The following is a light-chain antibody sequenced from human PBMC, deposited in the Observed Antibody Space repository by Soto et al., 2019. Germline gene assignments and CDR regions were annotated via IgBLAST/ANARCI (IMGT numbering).Light chain of an antibody. Sequence: QSALTQPASVSGSPGQSITISCTGTSSDIGDSNYVSWYQQHPGKAPKLMIYDVTSRPSGVSNRFSGSKSGNTASLTISGLQAEDEADYYCSSYASTSTLYVFGTGTKLT. CDR1: SSDIGDSNY. V-gene: IGLV2-14*03. CDR2: DVT. J-gene: IGLJ1*01. CDR3: SSYASTSTLYV.